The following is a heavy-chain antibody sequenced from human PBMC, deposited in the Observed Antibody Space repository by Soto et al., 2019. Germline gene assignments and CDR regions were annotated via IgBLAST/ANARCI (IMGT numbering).Heavy chain of an antibody. CDR3: ARGPNWGYGFAA. CDR2: LIPLFGTT. J-gene: IGHJ4*02. CDR1: GGTFSGHA. V-gene: IGHV1-69*06. Sequence: QVQLVQSGAEVKKPGSSVKVSCEASGGTFSGHAISWVRQAPGQGPEWMGGLIPLFGTTQHAQNFQDRLTITADKSTSTASMEPTSLRFADTAIYYCARGPNWGYGFAAWGQGTVVTVSS. D-gene: IGHD7-27*01.